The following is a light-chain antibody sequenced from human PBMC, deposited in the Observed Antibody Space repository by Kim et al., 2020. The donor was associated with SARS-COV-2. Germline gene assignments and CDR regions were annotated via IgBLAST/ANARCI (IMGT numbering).Light chain of an antibody. CDR2: DDH. Sequence: SYELTQPPSLSVSPGNTATVTCDVDRRRYRNVYWYQKKPGQAPVLVVYDDHVRPSGIPERFSGSNSGIVAALTITRAQAGDEADYYCQVWDSGIDVIGGG. V-gene: IGLV3-21*01. CDR3: QVWDSGIDV. J-gene: IGLJ7*01. CDR1: RRRYRN.